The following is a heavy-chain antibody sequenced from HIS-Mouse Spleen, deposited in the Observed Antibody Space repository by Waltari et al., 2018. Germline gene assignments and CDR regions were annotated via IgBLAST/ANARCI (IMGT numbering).Heavy chain of an antibody. D-gene: IGHD6-13*01. CDR2: IYYRGST. CDR3: AREIPYSSSWYDWYFDL. CDR1: GCSISSSSYY. V-gene: IGHV4-39*07. Sequence: QLQLQESGPGLVKPSETLSLTCTVSGCSISSSSYYWGWIRQPPGKGLEWIGRIYYRGSTYYHPPIKSRVTISVDTSKNQFSLKLSSVTAADTAVYYCAREIPYSSSWYDWYFDLWGRGTLVTVSS. J-gene: IGHJ2*01.